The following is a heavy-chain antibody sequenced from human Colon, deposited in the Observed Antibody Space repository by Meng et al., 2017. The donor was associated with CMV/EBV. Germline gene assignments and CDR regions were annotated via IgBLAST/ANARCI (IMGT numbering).Heavy chain of an antibody. D-gene: IGHD5-18*01. J-gene: IGHJ1*01. CDR1: GFTFSAYY. Sequence: SGFTFSAYYLHWVRQAPGQALEWMGWITPFSGNTNYAQKFQARVTITWDRSMSTAYMELSSLRSEDTAMFYCFGYNYGSGAEYFHHWGQGTLVTVSS. CDR3: FGYNYGSGAEYFHH. V-gene: IGHV1-45*02. CDR2: ITPFSGNT.